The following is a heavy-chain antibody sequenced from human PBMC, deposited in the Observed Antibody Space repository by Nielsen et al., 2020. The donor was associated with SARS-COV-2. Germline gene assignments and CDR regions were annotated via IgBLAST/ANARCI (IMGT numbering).Heavy chain of an antibody. Sequence: GESLKISCAASGFTFSSYAMHWVRQAPGKGLEWVAVISYDGSNKYYADSVKGRFTISRDNSKNTLYLQMNSLRAEDTALYYCAKSLATVTTLSFDYWGQGTLVTVSS. CDR3: AKSLATVTTLSFDY. D-gene: IGHD4-17*01. CDR2: ISYDGSNK. J-gene: IGHJ4*02. V-gene: IGHV3-30-3*02. CDR1: GFTFSSYA.